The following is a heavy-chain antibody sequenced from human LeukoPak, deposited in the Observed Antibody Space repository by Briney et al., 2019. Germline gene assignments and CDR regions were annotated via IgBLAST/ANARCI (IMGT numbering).Heavy chain of an antibody. Sequence: SVKVSCKASGGTFSSYAISWVRQAPGQGLEWMGRIIPILGIANYAQKFQGRVTITADKSTSTAYMELSSLRSEDAAVYYCARDPGNYGSGSYRNKNWFDPWGQGTLVTVSS. D-gene: IGHD3-10*01. CDR1: GGTFSSYA. V-gene: IGHV1-69*04. J-gene: IGHJ5*02. CDR2: IIPILGIA. CDR3: ARDPGNYGSGSYRNKNWFDP.